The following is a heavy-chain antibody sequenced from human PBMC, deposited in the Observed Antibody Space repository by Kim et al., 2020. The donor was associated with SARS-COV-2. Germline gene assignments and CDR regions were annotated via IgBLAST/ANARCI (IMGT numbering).Heavy chain of an antibody. D-gene: IGHD6-13*01. Sequence: ANSVKGAYTTSRDNAKNSLFLQMNSLRAEDTALYYCARVGSTVAAGTIDYWGQGTLVTVSS. CDR3: ARVGSTVAAGTIDY. J-gene: IGHJ4*02. V-gene: IGHV3-11*01.